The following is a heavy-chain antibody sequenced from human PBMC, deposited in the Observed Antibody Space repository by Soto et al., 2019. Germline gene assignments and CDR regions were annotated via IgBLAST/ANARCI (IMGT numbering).Heavy chain of an antibody. CDR2: IRSKANDYAT. D-gene: IGHD2-15*01. CDR3: TGGYCTGGTCYSGYFQH. J-gene: IGHJ1*01. CDR1: GFTFSGST. V-gene: IGHV3-73*02. Sequence: EVQLVQSGGGLVQPGGSLKLSCAASGFTFSGSTVHWVRQASGEGLQWVGRIRSKANDYATTNIASVKGRFTISRDDSRNTAYLQMSDLKTEDTAVYYCTGGYCTGGTCYSGYFQHWGQGALVTVCS.